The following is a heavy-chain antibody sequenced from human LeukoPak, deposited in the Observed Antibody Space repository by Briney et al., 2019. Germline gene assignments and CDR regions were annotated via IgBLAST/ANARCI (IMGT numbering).Heavy chain of an antibody. V-gene: IGHV4-39*01. CDR2: IYYSGST. CDR3: ARGSGSYYNSPYSFLYNWFDP. CDR1: GGSTSSSSYY. D-gene: IGHD3-10*01. J-gene: IGHJ5*02. Sequence: SETPSLTCTVSGGSTSSSSYYWGWIRQPPGKGLEWIGSIYYSGSTYYNPSLKSRVTISVDTSKNQFSLKLSSVTAADTAVYYCARGSGSYYNSPYSFLYNWFDPWGQGTLVTVSS.